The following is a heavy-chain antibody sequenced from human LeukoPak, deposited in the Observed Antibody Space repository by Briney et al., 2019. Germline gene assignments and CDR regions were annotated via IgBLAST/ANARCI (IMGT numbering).Heavy chain of an antibody. CDR2: ISSSGYTI. V-gene: IGHV3-48*04. Sequence: GGSLRLSCAAPGFTFSSYSMNWVRQAPGKGLEWVSYISSSGYTIYYADSVKGRFTISRDNAKKSLYLEMNTLRAEDTAVYYCAGSRYCSNTNCYPYYFDYWGKGTLVTVSS. D-gene: IGHD2-2*01. J-gene: IGHJ4*02. CDR1: GFTFSSYS. CDR3: AGSRYCSNTNCYPYYFDY.